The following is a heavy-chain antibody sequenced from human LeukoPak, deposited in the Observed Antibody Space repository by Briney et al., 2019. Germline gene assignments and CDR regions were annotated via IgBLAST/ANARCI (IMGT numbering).Heavy chain of an antibody. CDR2: IYYSGST. J-gene: IGHJ5*02. CDR1: CGSISSSSYY. CDR3: ARLSRGNTMVRGVIITA. V-gene: IGHV4-39*01. D-gene: IGHD3-10*01. Sequence: SEPLSLTCSVSCGSISSSSYYWRWIRQPPGKGLEWIVSIYYSGSTYYNPSLKSRVTISVDTSKNQFSLKLSSVTAADTAVYYCARLSRGNTMVRGVIITAWGQGTLVTVSS.